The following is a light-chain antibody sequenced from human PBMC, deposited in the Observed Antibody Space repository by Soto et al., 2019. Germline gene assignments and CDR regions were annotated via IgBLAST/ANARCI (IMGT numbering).Light chain of an antibody. J-gene: IGKJ5*01. CDR2: DAY. CDR3: QQRHMWPIT. CDR1: QSFRGL. Sequence: EVVLTQSPVTLSLSPGERATLSCRASQSFRGLLAWYQQKPGHAPRLLIYDAYNRATGIPPRFSGSGSGTDFTLTISSLEPEDSAVYYCQQRHMWPITFGQGTRLEIK. V-gene: IGKV3-11*01.